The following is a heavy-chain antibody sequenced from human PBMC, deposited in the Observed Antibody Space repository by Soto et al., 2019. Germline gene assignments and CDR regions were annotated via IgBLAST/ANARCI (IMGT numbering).Heavy chain of an antibody. CDR2: ISSNSANI. CDR3: AKAYCDCDRYTWRGYLRN. J-gene: IGHJ4*02. Sequence: LRLSGEGSGFRLDDYIMHWVRQAPGQGLEWVSGISSNSANIEYAYPVKGRFTICRDDAKNSLYLQMYSQSVEDTAFYYCAKAYCDCDRYTWRGYLRNSGRGSRVT. D-gene: IGHD2-21*01. V-gene: IGHV3-9*01. CDR1: GFRLDDYI.